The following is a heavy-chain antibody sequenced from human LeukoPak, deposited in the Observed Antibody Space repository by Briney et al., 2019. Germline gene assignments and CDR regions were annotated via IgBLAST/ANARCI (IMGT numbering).Heavy chain of an antibody. J-gene: IGHJ4*02. CDR2: IYYSGST. D-gene: IGHD3-22*01. V-gene: IGHV4-59*12. CDR1: GGSISSYH. Sequence: PSETLSLTCTVSGGSISSYHWSWIRQPPGKGLEWIGYIYYSGSTNYNPSLKSRVTISVDTSKNQFSLKLSSVTPEDTAVYYCAREGYYYDSSGYRFDYWGQGTLVTVSS. CDR3: AREGYYYDSSGYRFDY.